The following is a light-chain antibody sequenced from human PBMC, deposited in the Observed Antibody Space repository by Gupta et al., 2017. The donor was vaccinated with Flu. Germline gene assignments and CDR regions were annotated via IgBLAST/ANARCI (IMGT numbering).Light chain of an antibody. Sequence: NSNSVGNQGAAWLQQHQGHPPKVLSDRNNSRPSGISERFSASRSGNTASLTITGLQPEDEADYYCSAWDSSLNEAVFGGGTKVTVL. CDR1: SNSVGNQG. CDR2: RNN. V-gene: IGLV10-54*04. CDR3: SAWDSSLNEAV. J-gene: IGLJ3*02.